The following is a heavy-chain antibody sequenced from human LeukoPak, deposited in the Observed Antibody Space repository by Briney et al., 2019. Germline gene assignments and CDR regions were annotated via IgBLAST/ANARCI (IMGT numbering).Heavy chain of an antibody. CDR2: IYYSGST. D-gene: IGHD1-1*01. CDR1: GGSISSGDYY. Sequence: SETLSLTCTVSGGSISSGDYYWSWSRQPPGKGLEWIGYIYYSGSTYYNPSLKSRVTISVDTSKNQFSLKLSSVTAADTAVYYCARALVNWNDYWGQGTLVTVSS. V-gene: IGHV4-30-4*08. J-gene: IGHJ4*02. CDR3: ARALVNWNDY.